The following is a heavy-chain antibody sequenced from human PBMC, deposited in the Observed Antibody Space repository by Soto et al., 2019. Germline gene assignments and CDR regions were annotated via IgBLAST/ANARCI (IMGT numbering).Heavy chain of an antibody. CDR2: MDYSGST. Sequence: SETLSLTCTVSGGSISASSYYWGWIRQPPGKGLEWIGSMDYSGSTYYNPSLKSRVTISVDTSKNQFSLNLSFVTAADTAVYYCATMGTPATGLYYFDYWGQGTLVTVSS. J-gene: IGHJ4*02. D-gene: IGHD2-15*01. V-gene: IGHV4-39*01. CDR3: ATMGTPATGLYYFDY. CDR1: GGSISASSYY.